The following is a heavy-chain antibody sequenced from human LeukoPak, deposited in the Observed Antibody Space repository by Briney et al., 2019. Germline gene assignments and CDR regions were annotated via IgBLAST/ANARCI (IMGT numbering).Heavy chain of an antibody. CDR2: ISAYNGNT. J-gene: IGHJ6*02. V-gene: IGHV1-18*01. CDR3: ARVPAATHYYYYGMDV. D-gene: IGHD2-2*01. Sequence: GASVKVSCKASGYTFTSYGISWVRQAPGQGLEWMGWISAYNGNTNYAQKLQGRVTMTTDTSTSTAYMELRSLRSDDTAVYYCARVPAATHYYYYGMDVWGQGTTVTVSS. CDR1: GYTFTSYG.